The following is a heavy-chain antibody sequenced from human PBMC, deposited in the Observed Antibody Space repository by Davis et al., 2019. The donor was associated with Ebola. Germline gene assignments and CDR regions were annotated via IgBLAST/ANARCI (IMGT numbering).Heavy chain of an antibody. CDR3: ASLDSSGWGLDY. J-gene: IGHJ4*02. V-gene: IGHV3-53*04. CDR1: GFTVSSNY. D-gene: IGHD6-19*01. CDR2: IYSGGST. Sequence: GESLKISCAASGFTVSSNYMSWVRQAPGKGLEWVSVIYSGGSTYYADSVKGRFTISRHNSKNTLYLQMNGLRAEDTAVYYCASLDSSGWGLDYWGQGTLVTVSS.